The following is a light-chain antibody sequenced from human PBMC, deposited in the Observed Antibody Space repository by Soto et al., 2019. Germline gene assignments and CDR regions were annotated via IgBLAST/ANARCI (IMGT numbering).Light chain of an antibody. CDR1: QSIGNW. CDR3: QQYNNYPFT. V-gene: IGKV1-5*03. CDR2: AAS. J-gene: IGKJ2*01. Sequence: DIQMTQSPSTLSASVGDRVTITCRASQSIGNWLAWYQQKPGTAPKLLIFAASDLETEVPSRFSGSGVGTEFTLTINSLQADDFAIYYCQQYNNYPFTFGQGTKPEI.